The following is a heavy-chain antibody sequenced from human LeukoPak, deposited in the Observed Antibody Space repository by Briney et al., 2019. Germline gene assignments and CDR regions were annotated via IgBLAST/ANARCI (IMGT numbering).Heavy chain of an antibody. Sequence: SQTLSLTCTVSGDSINSGPYYWSWIRQPAGKGLEWIGRIYSGGRTNYNPSLKSRVTISVDTSKNQFSLKLSSVTAADTAVYYCAREGSIYYSDSSGYLGYWGQGTPVTVSS. J-gene: IGHJ4*02. D-gene: IGHD3-22*01. CDR2: IYSGGRT. CDR1: GDSINSGPYY. V-gene: IGHV4-61*02. CDR3: AREGSIYYSDSSGYLGY.